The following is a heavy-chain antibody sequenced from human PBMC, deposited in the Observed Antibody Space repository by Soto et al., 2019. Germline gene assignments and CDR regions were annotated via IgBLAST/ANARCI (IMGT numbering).Heavy chain of an antibody. D-gene: IGHD3-3*01. CDR3: GRGGTIFGVVRRPIDY. Sequence: GGSLRLSCAASGFTFSDHAMTWVRQAPGKGLEWVSTISGSGVTTNYDDSVKGRFTISRDNSENTLYMQMSSLRAEDTAVYYCGRGGTIFGVVRRPIDYWGQGTLVTVSS. CDR2: ISGSGVTT. CDR1: GFTFSDHA. J-gene: IGHJ4*02. V-gene: IGHV3-23*01.